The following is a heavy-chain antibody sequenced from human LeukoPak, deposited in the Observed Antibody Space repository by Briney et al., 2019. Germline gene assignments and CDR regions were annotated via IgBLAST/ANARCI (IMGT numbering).Heavy chain of an antibody. J-gene: IGHJ6*02. Sequence: PGGSLRVSCAASGFTFSNYAMSWVRQAPGKGLEWVSSIRGNGARTDYADSVKGRFTISRDNSKNTLYLQMNSLRAEDTAVYYYAKHQQIYGDSLMDVWGQGTTVTVSS. V-gene: IGHV3-23*01. D-gene: IGHD4-17*01. CDR3: AKHQQIYGDSLMDV. CDR2: IRGNGART. CDR1: GFTFSNYA.